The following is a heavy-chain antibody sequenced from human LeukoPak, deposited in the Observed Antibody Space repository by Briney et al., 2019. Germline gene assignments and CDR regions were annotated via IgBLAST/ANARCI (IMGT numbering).Heavy chain of an antibody. CDR3: AREGKWGYCSSTSCYRRSLEGPLKWFDP. J-gene: IGHJ5*02. CDR1: GYTFTGYY. CDR2: INPNSGGT. D-gene: IGHD2-2*01. Sequence: ASVKVSCKASGYTFTGYYMHWVRQDPGQGLEWMGWINPNSGGTNYAQKFQGRVTMTRDTSISTAYMELSRLRSDDTAVYYCAREGKWGYCSSTSCYRRSLEGPLKWFDPWGQGTLVTVSS. V-gene: IGHV1-2*02.